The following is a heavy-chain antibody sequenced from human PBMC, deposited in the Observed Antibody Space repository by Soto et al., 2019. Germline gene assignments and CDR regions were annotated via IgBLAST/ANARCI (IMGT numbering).Heavy chain of an antibody. J-gene: IGHJ6*02. V-gene: IGHV3-23*01. CDR2: ISGSGGST. Sequence: GSLRLSCAASGFTFSSYAMSWVRQAPGKGLEWVSAISGSGGSTYYADSVKGRFTISRDNSKNTLYLQMNSLRAEDTAVYYCAKDRSEEYYYYGMDVWGQGTTVTVSS. CDR1: GFTFSSYA. CDR3: AKDRSEEYYYYGMDV.